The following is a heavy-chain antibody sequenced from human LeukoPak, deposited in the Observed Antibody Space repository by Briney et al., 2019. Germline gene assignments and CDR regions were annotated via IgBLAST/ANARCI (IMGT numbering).Heavy chain of an antibody. Sequence: GGSLRLSCAASGFTFSSFWMTWVRQAPGQGLEWVANIQQDGREKYYVDSVKGRFTVSRDNAKNSVYLQMNSLRAEDTAVYYCARDSRPRGGSGRYNNFDYWGQGTLVTVSS. CDR1: GFTFSSFW. D-gene: IGHD6-19*01. J-gene: IGHJ4*02. V-gene: IGHV3-7*01. CDR3: ARDSRPRGGSGRYNNFDY. CDR2: IQQDGREK.